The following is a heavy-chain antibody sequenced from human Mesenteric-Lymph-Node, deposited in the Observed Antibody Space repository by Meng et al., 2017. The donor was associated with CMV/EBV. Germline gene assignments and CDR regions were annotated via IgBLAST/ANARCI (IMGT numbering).Heavy chain of an antibody. Sequence: SETLSLTCTVSGGSITSTSYYWTWIRQHPGKGLEYIGFVFYSETTYYNPSLRGRVSISLDTSKKQFSLNLRSVTAADTAVYYCAREHAASHYYGFDVWGQGTTV. J-gene: IGHJ6*02. V-gene: IGHV4-31*03. D-gene: IGHD2-15*01. CDR2: VFYSETT. CDR3: AREHAASHYYGFDV. CDR1: GGSITSTSYY.